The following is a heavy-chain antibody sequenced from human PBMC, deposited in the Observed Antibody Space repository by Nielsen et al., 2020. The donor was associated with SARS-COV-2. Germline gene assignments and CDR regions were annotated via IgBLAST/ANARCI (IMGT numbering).Heavy chain of an antibody. J-gene: IGHJ6*02. D-gene: IGHD2-2*01. CDR2: ISSSGSYT. V-gene: IGHV3-11*06. CDR1: GFMVSDSY. CDR3: ASDSNSYNYYYYYGMDV. Sequence: GESLKISCAASGFMVSDSYMSWIRQTPGKGLEWISYISSSGSYTNYADSVKGRFTISRDNSKNTLYLQMNSLRAEDTAVYYCASDSNSYNYYYYYGMDVWGQGTTVTVSS.